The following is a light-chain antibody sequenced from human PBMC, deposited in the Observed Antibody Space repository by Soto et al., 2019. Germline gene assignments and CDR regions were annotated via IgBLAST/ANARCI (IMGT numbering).Light chain of an antibody. Sequence: QSVLTQPPSVSGAPGQRVTITCTGSDSNIGASYDVNWYQQLPGAAPKLLIYETDNRPSGVPDRFSASRSGASASLAIAELQTGDEGDYYCQCYGSGMSVVFGGGTKLTVL. CDR2: ETD. CDR1: DSNIGASYD. CDR3: QCYGSGMSVV. V-gene: IGLV1-40*01. J-gene: IGLJ2*01.